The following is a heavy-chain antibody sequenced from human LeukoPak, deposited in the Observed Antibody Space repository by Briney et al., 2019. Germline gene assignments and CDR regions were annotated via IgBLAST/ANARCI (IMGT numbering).Heavy chain of an antibody. CDR3: ARDPFVDTAMVHPLGY. V-gene: IGHV3-7*01. D-gene: IGHD5-18*01. CDR1: GFTFSSYW. CDR2: IKQDGSEK. Sequence: PGGSLRLSCAASGFTFSSYWMSWVRQAPGKGLEWVANIKQDGSEKYYVDSVKGRFTISRDNAKNSLYLQMNSLRAEDTAVDYRARDPFVDTAMVHPLGYWGQGTLVTVSS. J-gene: IGHJ4*02.